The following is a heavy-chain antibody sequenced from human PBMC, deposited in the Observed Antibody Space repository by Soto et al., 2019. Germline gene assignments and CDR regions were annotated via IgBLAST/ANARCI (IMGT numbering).Heavy chain of an antibody. CDR3: AKDLAAGTQYYYYYGMDV. J-gene: IGHJ6*02. CDR1: GFTFSSYA. Sequence: PGGSLRLSCAASGFTFSSYAMSWVRQAPGKGLEWVSAISGSGGSTYYADSVKGRFTISRDNSKNTLYLQMNSLRAEDTAVYYCAKDLAAGTQYYYYYGMDVWGQGTTVTVSS. V-gene: IGHV3-23*01. D-gene: IGHD6-13*01. CDR2: ISGSGGST.